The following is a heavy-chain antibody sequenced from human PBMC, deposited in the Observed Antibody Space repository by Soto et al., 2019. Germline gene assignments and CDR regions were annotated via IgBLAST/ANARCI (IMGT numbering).Heavy chain of an antibody. Sequence: SETLSLTCAVSGGSFSCYYWSWIRQPPGKGLEWIGELDHSGSPNYNPSLNSRVTMSIDTSKSQFSLKLNSVTAADTAVYFCARAYSSGWYWFDPWGQGTLVT. V-gene: IGHV4-34*01. CDR1: GGSFSCYY. CDR3: ARAYSSGWYWFDP. CDR2: LDHSGSP. J-gene: IGHJ5*02. D-gene: IGHD6-19*01.